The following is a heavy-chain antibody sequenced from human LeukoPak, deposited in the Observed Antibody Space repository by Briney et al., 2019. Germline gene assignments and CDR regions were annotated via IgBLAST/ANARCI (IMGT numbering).Heavy chain of an antibody. V-gene: IGHV3-23*01. D-gene: IGHD1/OR15-1a*01. CDR1: GFTFSSYA. Sequence: GGSLRLSCAASGFTFSSYAMSWVRQAPGKGLEWVSAISGGGGGTNYADSVKGRFTVSRDNSKNTLYLLLNSLRAEETAVYYCAKASRIIGTIDYWGQGTLVTVSS. CDR2: ISGGGGGT. J-gene: IGHJ4*02. CDR3: AKASRIIGTIDY.